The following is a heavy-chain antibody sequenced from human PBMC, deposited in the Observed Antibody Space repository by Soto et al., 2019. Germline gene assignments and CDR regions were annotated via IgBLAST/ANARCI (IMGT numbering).Heavy chain of an antibody. V-gene: IGHV4-39*01. D-gene: IGHD3-22*01. CDR1: GGSISSGCYF. CDR2: INHNGGT. Sequence: PSETLSLTCAVSGGSISSGCYFWGWIRQPPGKGLEWLGAINHNGGTHHNPSLKSRVIMSVDTSKSQFSLNLNSVTAADTAVYYCTLNYCDGSGYLYWGQGTLVTVS. CDR3: TLNYCDGSGYLY. J-gene: IGHJ4*02.